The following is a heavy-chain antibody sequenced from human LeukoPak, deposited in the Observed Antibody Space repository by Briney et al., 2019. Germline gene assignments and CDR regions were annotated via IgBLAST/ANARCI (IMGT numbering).Heavy chain of an antibody. D-gene: IGHD4-23*01. Sequence: GGSLRLSCAASGFTVSSNYMSWVRQAPGKGLEWVSVIYSGGSTYYADSVKGRFTISRDNSKNTLYLQMNSLRAEDTVVYYCARVRGNSIFDYWGQGTLVTVSS. J-gene: IGHJ4*02. V-gene: IGHV3-66*01. CDR2: IYSGGST. CDR1: GFTVSSNY. CDR3: ARVRGNSIFDY.